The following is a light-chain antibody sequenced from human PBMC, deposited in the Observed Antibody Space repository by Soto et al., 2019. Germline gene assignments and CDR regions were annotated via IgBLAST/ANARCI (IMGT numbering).Light chain of an antibody. CDR2: LAS. CDR1: QSVTNNY. V-gene: IGKV3-20*01. J-gene: IGKJ1*01. CDR3: QQYGSSPWT. Sequence: EIVLTQSPGTLSLSPGERATVSCRASQSVTNNYLAWYQEKAGQAPRLLIYLASNRAAGTPDRFSGSGSGADFTLTINRLEPEDFAVYFCQQYGSSPWTFGQGTKVDIK.